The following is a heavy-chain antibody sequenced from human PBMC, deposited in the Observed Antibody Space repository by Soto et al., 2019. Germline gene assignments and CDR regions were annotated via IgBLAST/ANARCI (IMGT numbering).Heavy chain of an antibody. Sequence: GASVKVSCKASGYTFTSYDINWVRQATGQGPEWMGWMNPNSGNTGYAQKFQGRVTMTRNTSISTAYMELSSLRSEDTAVYYCARGIEGYGIKAYYYYMDVWGKGTTVNVSS. CDR1: GYTFTSYD. J-gene: IGHJ6*03. D-gene: IGHD5-18*01. CDR3: ARGIEGYGIKAYYYYMDV. V-gene: IGHV1-8*01. CDR2: MNPNSGNT.